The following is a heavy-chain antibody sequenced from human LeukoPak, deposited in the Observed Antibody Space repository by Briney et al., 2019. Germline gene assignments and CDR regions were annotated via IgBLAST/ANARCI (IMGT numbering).Heavy chain of an antibody. D-gene: IGHD7-27*01. Sequence: PGGSLRLSCAASGFTVSSNYMSWVRQAPGKGLEWVSLISWDGGSTYYADSVKGRFTISRDNSKNSLYLQMNSLRAEDTALYYCAKVAAPEWGAFDIWGQGTMVTASS. V-gene: IGHV3-43D*03. CDR1: GFTVSSNY. J-gene: IGHJ3*02. CDR3: AKVAAPEWGAFDI. CDR2: ISWDGGST.